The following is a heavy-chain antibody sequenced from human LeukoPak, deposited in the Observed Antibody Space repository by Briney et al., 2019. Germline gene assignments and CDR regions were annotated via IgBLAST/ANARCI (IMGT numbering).Heavy chain of an antibody. Sequence: PGGSLRLSCAASGFTFSSYAMSWVRQAPNKGLEWVSTIDGRGSSTFSADSVKGRFTISRDNAKNSLYLQMNSLRAEDTAVYYCARDLSGSGSFFLRESRYGMDVWGQGTTVTVSS. D-gene: IGHD3-10*01. J-gene: IGHJ6*02. CDR2: IDGRGSST. V-gene: IGHV3-23*01. CDR3: ARDLSGSGSFFLRESRYGMDV. CDR1: GFTFSSYA.